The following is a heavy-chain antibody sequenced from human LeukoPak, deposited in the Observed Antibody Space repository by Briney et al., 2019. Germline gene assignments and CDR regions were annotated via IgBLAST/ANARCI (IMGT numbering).Heavy chain of an antibody. Sequence: ASVKVSCKASGYTFTGYYMHWVRQAPGQGLEWMGWINPNSGGTNYAQKFQGRVAMTRDTSISTAYMELSRLRSDDTAVYYCARDRGVDYCSGGSCSHYYYYMDVWGKGTTVTISS. CDR1: GYTFTGYY. CDR3: ARDRGVDYCSGGSCSHYYYYMDV. V-gene: IGHV1-2*02. J-gene: IGHJ6*03. D-gene: IGHD2-15*01. CDR2: INPNSGGT.